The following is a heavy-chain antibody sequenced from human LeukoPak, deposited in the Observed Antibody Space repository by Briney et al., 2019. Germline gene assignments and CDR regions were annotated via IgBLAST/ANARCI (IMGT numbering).Heavy chain of an antibody. D-gene: IGHD6-13*01. CDR3: TTGPKAAAGRNA. J-gene: IGHJ5*02. CDR1: GFTFSNAW. V-gene: IGHV3-15*01. CDR2: IKSKTDGGTT. Sequence: KTGGSLRLSCAASGFTFSNAWMSWVRQAPGKGLEWVGRIKSKTDGGTTDYAAPVKGRFTISRDDSKNTLYLQMNSLKTEDTAVYYCTTGPKAAAGRNAWGQGTLVTVSS.